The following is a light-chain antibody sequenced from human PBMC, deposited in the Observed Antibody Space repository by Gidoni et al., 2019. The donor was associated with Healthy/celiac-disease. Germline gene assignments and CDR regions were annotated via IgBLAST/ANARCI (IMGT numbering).Light chain of an antibody. V-gene: IGLV3-1*01. CDR1: KLGDKY. J-gene: IGLJ3*02. CDR3: QAWDSSTAWV. Sequence: SYELTQPLSVSVSPGQTASITCSGDKLGDKYACWYQQTPGQSPVLVIYQDSKRPSGIPERFSGSNSGNTATLTISGTQAMDEADYYCQAWDSSTAWVFGGGTKLTVL. CDR2: QDS.